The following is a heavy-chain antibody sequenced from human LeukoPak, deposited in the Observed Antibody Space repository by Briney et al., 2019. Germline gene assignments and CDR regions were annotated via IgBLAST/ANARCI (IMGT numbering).Heavy chain of an antibody. D-gene: IGHD6-13*01. V-gene: IGHV1-8*01. J-gene: IGHJ4*02. CDR3: LISASDHYYFDY. Sequence: ASVKVSCMASGYTFTSYDINWVRQAAGQGLEWTGWMNPNSGNTGYAEKFQGRVTMTRSTSIRTAYMELSSLGSEDTAVYYCLISASDHYYFDYWGQGTLVTVSP. CDR1: GYTFTSYD. CDR2: MNPNSGNT.